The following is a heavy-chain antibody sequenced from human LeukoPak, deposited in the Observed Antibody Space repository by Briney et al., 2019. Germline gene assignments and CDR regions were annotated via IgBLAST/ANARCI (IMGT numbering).Heavy chain of an antibody. V-gene: IGHV4-59*01. CDR3: ARGTPMITFGGVIVPYSFDY. D-gene: IGHD3-16*02. CDR1: GGSISSYY. J-gene: IGHJ4*02. CDR2: IYYSGST. Sequence: PSETLSLTCTVSGGSISSYYWSWVRQPPGKGLEWIGYIYYSGSTNYNPSLKSRVTISVDTSKNQFSLKLSSVTAADTAVYYCARGTPMITFGGVIVPYSFDYWGQGTLVTVSS.